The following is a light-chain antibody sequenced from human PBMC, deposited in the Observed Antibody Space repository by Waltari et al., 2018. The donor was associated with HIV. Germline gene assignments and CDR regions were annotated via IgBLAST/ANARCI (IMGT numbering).Light chain of an antibody. Sequence: EIVLTQSPATLSLSPGERATLSCRASQSSSSDLAWYQQKPGQAPRLLIYDASNRATGIPVRFSGSGSGTDFTLTISSLEPEDFAVYYCQQRSNWPPLTFGGGTKVEIK. CDR3: QQRSNWPPLT. CDR2: DAS. J-gene: IGKJ4*01. V-gene: IGKV3-11*01. CDR1: QSSSSD.